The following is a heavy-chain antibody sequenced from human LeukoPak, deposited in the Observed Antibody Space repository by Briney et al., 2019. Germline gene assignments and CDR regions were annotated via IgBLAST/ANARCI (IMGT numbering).Heavy chain of an antibody. CDR2: IYNSGST. D-gene: IGHD4-23*01. Sequence: SETLSLTCTVSGGSISIYYWSWIRQPPGKGLEWIGYIYNSGSTNYNPSLKSRVTISVDTSKNQFSLNLSSVTAADTAVYYCARNGGNSDYDYWGQGTLVTVSA. J-gene: IGHJ4*02. CDR1: GGSISIYY. V-gene: IGHV4-59*01. CDR3: ARNGGNSDYDY.